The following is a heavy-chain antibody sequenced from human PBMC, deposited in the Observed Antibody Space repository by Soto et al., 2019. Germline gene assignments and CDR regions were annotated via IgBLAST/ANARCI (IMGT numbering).Heavy chain of an antibody. CDR1: GFTFSSYA. Sequence: QVQLVESGGGVVQPGRSLRLSCAASGFTFSSYAMNWVRQAPGKGLEWVAVISYDGNNKYYADSVKGRFTISRDNSKNTLYLQMNSLRAKDTAVYYCARAIAVADISSVVDPWGQGTLVTVSS. J-gene: IGHJ5*02. V-gene: IGHV3-30-3*01. CDR3: ARAIAVADISSVVDP. CDR2: ISYDGNNK. D-gene: IGHD6-19*01.